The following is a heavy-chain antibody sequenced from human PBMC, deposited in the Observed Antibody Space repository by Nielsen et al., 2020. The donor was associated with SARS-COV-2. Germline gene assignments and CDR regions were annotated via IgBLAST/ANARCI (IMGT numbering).Heavy chain of an antibody. J-gene: IGHJ4*02. Sequence: GESLKISCAASGFTVSSNYMSWVRQAPGKGLEWVSVIYSGDSTYYADSVKGRFTISRDNSKNTLYLQMNSLRAEDTAVYYCARVANYYGSGSYYYFDYWGQGTLVTVSS. D-gene: IGHD3-10*01. CDR2: IYSGDST. CDR3: ARVANYYGSGSYYYFDY. V-gene: IGHV3-53*01. CDR1: GFTVSSNY.